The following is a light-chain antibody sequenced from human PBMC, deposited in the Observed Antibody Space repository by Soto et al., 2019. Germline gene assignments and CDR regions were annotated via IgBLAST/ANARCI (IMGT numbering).Light chain of an antibody. J-gene: IGLJ1*01. CDR3: TSFRSSSTSYV. CDR1: SSDIGDSNY. Sequence: QSALTQPASVSGSPGQSITISCTGTSSDIGDSNYVSWYQQHPGKAPKLVIYDVSNRPSGVSNRFSGSKSANTASLTISGLQAEDEADYYCTSFRSSSTSYVFGTGTKDTDL. CDR2: DVS. V-gene: IGLV2-14*03.